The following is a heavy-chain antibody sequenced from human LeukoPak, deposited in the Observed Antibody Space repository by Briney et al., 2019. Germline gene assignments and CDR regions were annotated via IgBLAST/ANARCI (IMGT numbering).Heavy chain of an antibody. CDR1: GFTFSSYA. Sequence: GGSLRLSCAASGFTFSSYAMSWVRQAPGGGLEWVSAIGGSGDKTYHADSVKGRFTISRDNSDNRVSLQMDSLRAEDTAVYFCAKDTTAWWYHRAYMNVWGKGTPVTVSS. CDR2: IGGSGDKT. J-gene: IGHJ6*03. V-gene: IGHV3-23*01. D-gene: IGHD2-15*01. CDR3: AKDTTAWWYHRAYMNV.